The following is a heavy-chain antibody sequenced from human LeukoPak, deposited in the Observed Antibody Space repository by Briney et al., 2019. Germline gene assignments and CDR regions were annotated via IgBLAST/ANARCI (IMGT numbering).Heavy chain of an antibody. D-gene: IGHD3-22*01. J-gene: IGHJ4*02. CDR1: GGSFSGYY. CDR2: IYTSGST. Sequence: SETLSLTCAVYGGSFSGYYWSWIRQPAGKGLEWIGRIYTSGSTNYNPSLKSRVTMSVDTSKNQFSLKLSSVTAADTTVYYCARDSYYYDSSGYYRYDYWGQGTLVTVSS. CDR3: ARDSYYYDSSGYYRYDY. V-gene: IGHV4-4*07.